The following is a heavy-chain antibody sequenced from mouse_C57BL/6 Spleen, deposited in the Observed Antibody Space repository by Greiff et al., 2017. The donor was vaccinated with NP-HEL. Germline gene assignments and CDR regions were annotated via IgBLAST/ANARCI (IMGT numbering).Heavy chain of an antibody. J-gene: IGHJ1*03. CDR1: GYTFTSYW. D-gene: IGHD2-2*01. V-gene: IGHV1-69*01. Sequence: VQLQQPGAELVMPGASVKLSCKASGYTFTSYWMHWVKQRPGQGLEWIGEIDPSDSYTNYNQKFKGKSTLTVDKSSSTAYMQLSSLTSEDSAVYYCARQSRGYYGYFDVWGTGTTVTVSS. CDR3: ARQSRGYYGYFDV. CDR2: IDPSDSYT.